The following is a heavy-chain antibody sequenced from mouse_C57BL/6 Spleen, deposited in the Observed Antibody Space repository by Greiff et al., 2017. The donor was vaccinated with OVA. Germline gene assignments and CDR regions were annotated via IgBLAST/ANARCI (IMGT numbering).Heavy chain of an antibody. Sequence: QVQLQQPGAELVRPGSSVKLSCKASGYTFTSYWMDWVKQRPGQGLEWIGNIYPSDSETHYNQKFKDKATLTVDKSSSTAYMQLSSLTSEDSAVYYCARRDPYYGSSYTFAYWGQGTLVTVSA. D-gene: IGHD1-1*01. CDR3: ARRDPYYGSSYTFAY. J-gene: IGHJ3*01. CDR2: IYPSDSET. CDR1: GYTFTSYW. V-gene: IGHV1-61*01.